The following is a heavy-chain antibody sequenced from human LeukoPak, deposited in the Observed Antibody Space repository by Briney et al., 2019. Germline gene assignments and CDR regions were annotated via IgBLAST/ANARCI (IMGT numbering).Heavy chain of an antibody. J-gene: IGHJ3*01. CDR1: GGSISSYY. V-gene: IGHV4-4*07. CDR3: ARTYDYGPDAFDL. CDR2: IYTSGST. Sequence: PSETLSLTCTVSGGSISSYYWSWIRQRAGKGLERIGRIYTSGSTNYNPSLKSRVTMSADTSKNQFSLKLSSVTAADTAVYYCARTYDYGPDAFDLWGQGTMVTVSS. D-gene: IGHD4-17*01.